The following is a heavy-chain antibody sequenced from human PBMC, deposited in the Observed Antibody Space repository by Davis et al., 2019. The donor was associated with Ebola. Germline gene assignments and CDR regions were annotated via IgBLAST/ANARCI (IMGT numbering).Heavy chain of an antibody. CDR2: IYSGGST. D-gene: IGHD4-23*01. J-gene: IGHJ3*02. Sequence: GGSLRLSCAASGFTVSSNYMSWVRQAPGKGLEWVSVIYSGGSTYYADSVKGRFTISRHNSKNTLYLQMNSLRAEDTAVYYCAREGDGYGGKTEWAFDIWGQGTMVTVSS. CDR3: AREGDGYGGKTEWAFDI. CDR1: GFTVSSNY. V-gene: IGHV3-53*04.